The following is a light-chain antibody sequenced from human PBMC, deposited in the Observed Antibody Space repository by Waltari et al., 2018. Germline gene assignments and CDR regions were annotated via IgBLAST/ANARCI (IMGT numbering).Light chain of an antibody. V-gene: IGLV1-51*01. J-gene: IGLJ7*01. Sequence: QSVLTQPPSVSAAPGQRVTISCSGGHSNIGNNYVSWYRQFPGTAPKLLLYDDSERPSGGPGRFSGSKSGTSATLDITGLQAGDEADYYCGTWDSSLSGAVFGGGTHLTVL. CDR3: GTWDSSLSGAV. CDR2: DDS. CDR1: HSNIGNNY.